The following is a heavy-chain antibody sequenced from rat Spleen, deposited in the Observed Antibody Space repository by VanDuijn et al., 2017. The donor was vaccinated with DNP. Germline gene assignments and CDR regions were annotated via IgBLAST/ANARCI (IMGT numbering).Heavy chain of an antibody. V-gene: IGHV3-1*01. CDR1: DYSIASSY. CDR2: ISYSGTT. D-gene: IGHD1-5*01. Sequence: EVQLQESGPGLVKPSQSLSLTCSVTDYSIASSYKWNWIRKFPGNKMEWIGHISYSGTTSYHPSLKSRISITRDTSKNQFFLQLSSVTTEDTATYYCARWNIGTSTLDYWGRGVMVTVSS. CDR3: ARWNIGTSTLDY. J-gene: IGHJ2*01.